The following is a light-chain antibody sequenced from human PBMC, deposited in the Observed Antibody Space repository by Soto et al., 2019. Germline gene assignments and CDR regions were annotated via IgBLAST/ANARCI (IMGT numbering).Light chain of an antibody. CDR3: QQYTNTNNPWM. Sequence: DIQMTQSPSTLSGSVGDRVTITCRASQTISSWLAWYQQKPGKAPKLLIYATSSLQSGVPSRFGGSGSGTEFTLIISGLQPDDSATYYCQQYTNTNNPWMFGQGTKVDIK. CDR2: ATS. CDR1: QTISSW. V-gene: IGKV1-5*01. J-gene: IGKJ1*01.